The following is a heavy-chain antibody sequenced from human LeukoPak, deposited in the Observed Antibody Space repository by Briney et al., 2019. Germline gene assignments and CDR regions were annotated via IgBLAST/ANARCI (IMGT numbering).Heavy chain of an antibody. Sequence: GASLRLSCAASGFTVSLSYMNWFRQAPGKGLEWVSVNSGGGTYYAESVKGRFTISRDHSKNTLFLQMSSLKAEDTAVYYCARRMSTSWASDYWGQGTLVTVSS. V-gene: IGHV3-53*01. J-gene: IGHJ4*02. D-gene: IGHD6-13*01. CDR2: NSGGGT. CDR3: ARRMSTSWASDY. CDR1: GFTVSLSY.